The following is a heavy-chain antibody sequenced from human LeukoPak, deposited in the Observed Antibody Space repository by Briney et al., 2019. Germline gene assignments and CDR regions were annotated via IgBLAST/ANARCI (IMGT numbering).Heavy chain of an antibody. CDR2: ISAYNGNT. CDR1: GYTFTSYG. D-gene: IGHD5-18*01. J-gene: IGHJ4*02. CDR3: ARDRAGYSYGTFDY. V-gene: IGHV1-18*04. Sequence: ASVKVSCKASGYTFTSYGISWVRQAPGQGLEWMGWISAYNGNTNYAQKLQGRVTMTTDTSTSTAYMELRSLRSDDTAVYYCARDRAGYSYGTFDYWGQGTLATVSS.